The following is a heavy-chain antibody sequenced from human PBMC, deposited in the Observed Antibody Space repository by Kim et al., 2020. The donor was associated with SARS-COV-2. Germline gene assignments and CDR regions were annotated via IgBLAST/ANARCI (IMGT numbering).Heavy chain of an antibody. CDR1: GFSFGGYD. Sequence: GGSLRLSCETSGFSFGGYDMHWVRQAPGKGPEWVAEISFDGKKSQYLESVRGRFTISRDKFKSSLYLELNSLRPEDTAVYYCVRELSHSSTYFGYWGQEPWSASP. J-gene: IGHJ4*01. V-gene: IGHV3-30*03. D-gene: IGHD6-13*01. CDR2: ISFDGKKS. CDR3: VRELSHSSTYFGY.